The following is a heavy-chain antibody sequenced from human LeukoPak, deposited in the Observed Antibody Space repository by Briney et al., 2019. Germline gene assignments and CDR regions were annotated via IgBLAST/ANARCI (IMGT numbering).Heavy chain of an antibody. Sequence: ASVKVSCKASGYTFTGYYIHWVRQAPGQGLEWMGWINPNSGGTNYAQKFQGRVTMTRDTSISTAYMELSRLRSDDTAVYYCAFSRYYLQGSYYYMDVWGKGTTVTISS. J-gene: IGHJ6*03. D-gene: IGHD2/OR15-2a*01. CDR3: AFSRYYLQGSYYYMDV. CDR2: INPNSGGT. V-gene: IGHV1-2*02. CDR1: GYTFTGYY.